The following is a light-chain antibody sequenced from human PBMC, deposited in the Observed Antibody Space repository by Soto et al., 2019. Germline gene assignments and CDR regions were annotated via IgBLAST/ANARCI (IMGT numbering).Light chain of an antibody. CDR1: SSNIGNNF. CDR2: DDN. J-gene: IGLJ2*01. V-gene: IGLV1-51*01. CDR3: GTWDSGLSAVV. Sequence: QSVLTQPPSVSAAPGQRVAISCSGSSSNIGNNFVSWYQQLPGTAPKLLIYDDNQRPSGIPDRFSGSKFGTSATLGITALQTGDEADYYCGTWDSGLSAVVFGGGTKLTVL.